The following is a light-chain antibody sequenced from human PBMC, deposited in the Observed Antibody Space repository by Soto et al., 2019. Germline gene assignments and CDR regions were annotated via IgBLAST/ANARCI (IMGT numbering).Light chain of an antibody. J-gene: IGLJ3*02. Sequence: QSALTQPRSLSGSPGQSVTISCTGTSSDVGGFNYVSWYQQHPGKAPKLVIYDVSKRPSGVPDRFSGSKSGNTASLTISGLQAEDEADYYCCAYAGSYTGVFGGGTKVTVL. CDR1: SSDVGGFNY. V-gene: IGLV2-11*01. CDR2: DVS. CDR3: CAYAGSYTGV.